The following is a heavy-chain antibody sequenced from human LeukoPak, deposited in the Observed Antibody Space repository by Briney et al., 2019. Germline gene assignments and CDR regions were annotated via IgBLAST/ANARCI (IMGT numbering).Heavy chain of an antibody. V-gene: IGHV3-30-3*01. CDR1: GFTFSSYA. CDR2: ISYDGSNK. CDR3: ARGGDIVVVPAAIAFDY. J-gene: IGHJ4*02. Sequence: GGSLRLSCAASGFTFSSYAMHWVRQAPGKGLEWVAVISYDGSNKYYADSVKGRFTISRDNSKNTLYLQMNSLRAEDTAVYYCARGGDIVVVPAAIAFDYWGQGTLVTVSS. D-gene: IGHD2-2*01.